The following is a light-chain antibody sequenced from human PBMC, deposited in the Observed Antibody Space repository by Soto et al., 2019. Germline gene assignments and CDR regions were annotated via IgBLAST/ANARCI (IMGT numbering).Light chain of an antibody. V-gene: IGKV1-5*01. CDR2: TAS. CDR3: QQYNSYST. CDR1: QNISIC. J-gene: IGKJ1*01. Sequence: IRMTQSPSSLSASTGDRVTITCRASQNISICLNWYQQKPGKAPKLLIYTASDLDTGVPSRFSGSGSGTEFTLTISSLQPDDFATYYCQQYNSYSTFGQGTKVDIK.